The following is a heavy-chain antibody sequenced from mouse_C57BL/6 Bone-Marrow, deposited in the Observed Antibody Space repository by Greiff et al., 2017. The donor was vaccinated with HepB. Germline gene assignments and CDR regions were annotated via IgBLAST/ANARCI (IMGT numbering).Heavy chain of an antibody. J-gene: IGHJ3*01. CDR1: GFTFSDYG. Sequence: EVQVVESGGGLVKPGGSLKLSCAASGFTFSDYGMHWVRQAPEKGLEWVAYISSGSSTIYYADTVKGRFTISRDNAKNTLFLQMTSLRSEDTAMYYCARVYYSAWYAYWGQGTLVTVSA. D-gene: IGHD2-12*01. CDR3: ARVYYSAWYAY. V-gene: IGHV5-17*01. CDR2: ISSGSSTI.